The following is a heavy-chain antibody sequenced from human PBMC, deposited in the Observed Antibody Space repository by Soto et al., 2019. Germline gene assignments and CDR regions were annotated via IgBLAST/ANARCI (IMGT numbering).Heavy chain of an antibody. CDR1: GGSFSGYY. J-gene: IGHJ5*02. CDR2: INHSGST. CDR3: ARGDSSSWYGLFDP. D-gene: IGHD6-13*01. Sequence: SETLSLTCAVYGGSFSGYYWSWIRQPPGKGLEWIGEINHSGSTNYNPSLKSRVTISVDTSKNQFSLKLSSVTAADTAVYYCARGDSSSWYGLFDPWGQGTLVTVSS. V-gene: IGHV4-34*01.